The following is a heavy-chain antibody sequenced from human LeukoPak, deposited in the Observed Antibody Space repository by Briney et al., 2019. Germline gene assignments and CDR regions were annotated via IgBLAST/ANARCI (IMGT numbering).Heavy chain of an antibody. CDR2: ITWKSDII. J-gene: IGHJ3*02. D-gene: IGHD6-13*01. CDR1: GFTFDDYA. CDR3: AKGRGKTAAVSAFDI. Sequence: GGSLRLSCAASGFTFDDYAMHWVRQAPGKGLEWVSGITWKSDIIDYADSVKGRFTISRDNAKNSLYLQMNSLRAEDTALYYCAKGRGKTAAVSAFDIWGQGTLVTVSS. V-gene: IGHV3-9*01.